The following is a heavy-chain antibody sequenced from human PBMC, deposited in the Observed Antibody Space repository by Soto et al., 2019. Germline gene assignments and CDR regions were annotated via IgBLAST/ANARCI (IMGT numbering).Heavy chain of an antibody. V-gene: IGHV1-8*01. CDR2: MNPNSGKA. Sequence: QVQLVQSGAEVKKPGASVKVSCKASGYTFTSYDINWVRQAAGQGLEWIGWMNPNSGKAVYAQKFQGRVTMAGNTYINTAEMELSSLRSDDTAVYFCARGLVVVSATYWYFDLWGRSTLVTVSS. J-gene: IGHJ2*01. CDR3: ARGLVVVSATYWYFDL. D-gene: IGHD2-15*01. CDR1: GYTFTSYD.